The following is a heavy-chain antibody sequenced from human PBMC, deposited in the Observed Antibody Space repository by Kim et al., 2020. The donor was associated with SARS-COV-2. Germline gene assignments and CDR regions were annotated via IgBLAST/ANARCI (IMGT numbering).Heavy chain of an antibody. D-gene: IGHD6-13*01. CDR3: ARGGSSWYGIAQHYYYYYGMDV. CDR2: INHSGST. V-gene: IGHV4-34*01. CDR1: GGSFSGYY. J-gene: IGHJ6*02. Sequence: SETLSLTCAVYGGSFSGYYWSWIRQPPGKGLEWIGEINHSGSTNYNPSLKSRVTISVDTSKNQFSLKLSSVTAADTAVYYCARGGSSWYGIAQHYYYYYGMDVWGQGTTVTVSS.